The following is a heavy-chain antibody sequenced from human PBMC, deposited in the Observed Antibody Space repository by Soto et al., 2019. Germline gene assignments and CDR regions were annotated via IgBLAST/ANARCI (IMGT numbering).Heavy chain of an antibody. J-gene: IGHJ6*02. CDR2: IIPIFGTA. Sequence: SVKVSCEASGGTFSSYAISWVRQAPGQGLEWMGGIIPIFGTANYAXKFQGRVTITADESTSTAYMELSSLRSEDTAVYYCAXXXXGPITMVRGVIGMFYGMDVWGQGTTVTVSS. V-gene: IGHV1-69*13. CDR1: GGTFSSYA. D-gene: IGHD3-10*01. CDR3: AXXXXGPITMVRGVIGMFYGMDV.